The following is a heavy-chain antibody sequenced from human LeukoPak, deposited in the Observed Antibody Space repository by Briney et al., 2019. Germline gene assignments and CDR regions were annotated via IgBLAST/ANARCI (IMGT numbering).Heavy chain of an antibody. V-gene: IGHV1-24*01. CDR2: FDPEDGET. D-gene: IGHD3-3*01. CDR1: GYTLTELS. Sequence: ASVKVSCKVSGYTLTELSMHWVRQAPGKGLEWMGGFDPEDGETIYAQKFQGRVTMTEDTSTDTAYMELSSLRSEDTAVYYCAAKALILRFLEWDLSWGQGTLVTVSS. CDR3: AAKALILRFLEWDLS. J-gene: IGHJ5*02.